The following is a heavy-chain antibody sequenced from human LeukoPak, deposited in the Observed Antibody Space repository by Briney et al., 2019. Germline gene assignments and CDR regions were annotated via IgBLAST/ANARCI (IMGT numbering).Heavy chain of an antibody. CDR2: IYYSGST. CDR3: SRESGPFCPFGH. J-gene: IGHJ4*02. Sequence: PSETLSLTRTVSGGSISSSSYYWGWIRQPPGKGLEWIGSIYYSGSTYYNPSLKSRVTISIDESKNHLYLNLASVTAADTAVYYCSRESGPFCPFGHWGQGTLVAVTS. CDR1: GGSISSSSYY. V-gene: IGHV4-39*07. D-gene: IGHD1-26*01.